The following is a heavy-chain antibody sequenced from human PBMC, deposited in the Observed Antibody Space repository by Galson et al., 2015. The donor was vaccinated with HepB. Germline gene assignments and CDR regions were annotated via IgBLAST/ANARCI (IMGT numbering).Heavy chain of an antibody. CDR1: GFTFSSYS. V-gene: IGHV3-21*01. Sequence: SLRLSCAASGFTFSSYSMSWVRQAPGKGLEWVSSISSSSSYIYYADSVKGRFTISRDNAKNSLYLQMNSLRAEDTAVYYCARDEEEGGYFPYFQHWGQGTLVTVSS. J-gene: IGHJ1*01. D-gene: IGHD2/OR15-2a*01. CDR3: ARDEEEGGYFPYFQH. CDR2: ISSSSSYI.